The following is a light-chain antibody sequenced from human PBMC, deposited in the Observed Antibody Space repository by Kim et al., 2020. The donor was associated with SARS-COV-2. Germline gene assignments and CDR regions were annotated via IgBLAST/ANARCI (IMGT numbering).Light chain of an antibody. CDR2: KTS. CDR3: QQYHTAPWT. CDR1: QNINDF. V-gene: IGKV1-5*03. Sequence: DIQMTQSPSTVSASVGDRVSIPCRASQNINDFLAWYQQKPGKAPKLLIYKTSILESGVPLRFSGSGSGTEFTLTISSLQPDDFAIYYCQQYHTAPWTFGLGTKVDIK. J-gene: IGKJ1*01.